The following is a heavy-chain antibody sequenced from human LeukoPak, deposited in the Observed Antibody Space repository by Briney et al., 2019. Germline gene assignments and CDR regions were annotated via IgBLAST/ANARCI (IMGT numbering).Heavy chain of an antibody. CDR1: GGSISHYY. V-gene: IGHV4-59*01. Sequence: SETLSPTCTVSGGSISHYYWSWIRQPPGKGPEWIGYIYYTGTTNYNPSLKSRVTISVDTSKNQFSLKLNSVTAADTAVYYCAREDPQTKVPEGMDVWGQGTTVTVSS. CDR3: AREDPQTKVPEGMDV. J-gene: IGHJ6*02. CDR2: IYYTGTT. D-gene: IGHD4/OR15-4a*01.